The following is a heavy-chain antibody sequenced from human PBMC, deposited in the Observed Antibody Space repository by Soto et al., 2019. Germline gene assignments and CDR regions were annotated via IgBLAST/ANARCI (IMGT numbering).Heavy chain of an antibody. J-gene: IGHJ4*02. V-gene: IGHV4-39*01. CDR2: IYYSGSP. Sequence: QLQLQESGPGLVKPSETLSLTCTVSGGSISSSSYYWGWIRQPPGKGLAWIGSIYYSGSPYYNPSLKSRVTISVDTSTNHFSLKLSSVTAADTAVYYCARHGPGSFSVGVDYWGQGTLVTVSS. D-gene: IGHD3-10*01. CDR1: GGSISSSSYY. CDR3: ARHGPGSFSVGVDY.